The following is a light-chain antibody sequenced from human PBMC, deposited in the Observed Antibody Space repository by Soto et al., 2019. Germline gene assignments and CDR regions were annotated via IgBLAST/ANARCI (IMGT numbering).Light chain of an antibody. J-gene: IGKJ4*01. Sequence: DIQMTQSPSSLSASVGDRVTITCRASQGIRSYLAWYQQKPGEAPKLLISIASILQSGVPSRFSGSGSGTDFTLTISSLQPEDFATYYCQQVNSFPVTFGGGTKVDIK. CDR3: QQVNSFPVT. V-gene: IGKV1-12*01. CDR1: QGIRSY. CDR2: IAS.